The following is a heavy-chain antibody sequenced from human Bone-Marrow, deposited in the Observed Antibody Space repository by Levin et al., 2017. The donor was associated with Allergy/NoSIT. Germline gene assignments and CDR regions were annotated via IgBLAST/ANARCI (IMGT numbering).Heavy chain of an antibody. J-gene: IGHJ3*02. CDR2: ITWNGGST. Sequence: PGESLKISCAASGFTFDDYAMTWVRQAPGKGLQWVSGITWNGGSTAYVDSVKGRFTISRDNAKNSLYLQINSLRAEDTALYYCARSLVDDSSGYGAFDIWGQGTMVTVSS. D-gene: IGHD3-22*01. CDR1: GFTFDDYA. CDR3: ARSLVDDSSGYGAFDI. V-gene: IGHV3-20*04.